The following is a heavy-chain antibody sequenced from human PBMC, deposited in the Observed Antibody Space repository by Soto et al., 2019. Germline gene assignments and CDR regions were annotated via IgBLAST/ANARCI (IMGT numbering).Heavy chain of an antibody. Sequence: ASVKVSCKASGYTFTGYYMHWVRQAPGQGLEWMGWINPNSGGTNYAQKFQGRVTMTRDTSISTAYMEPSRLRSDDTAVYYCARVSRARYGMDVWGQGTTVTVSS. CDR3: ARVSRARYGMDV. D-gene: IGHD2-15*01. CDR2: INPNSGGT. V-gene: IGHV1-2*02. CDR1: GYTFTGYY. J-gene: IGHJ6*02.